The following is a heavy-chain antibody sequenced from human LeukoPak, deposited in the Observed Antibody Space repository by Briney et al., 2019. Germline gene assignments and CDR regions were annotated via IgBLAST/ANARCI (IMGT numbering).Heavy chain of an antibody. CDR2: IIPIFGTA. Sequence: SVKVSCKASGGTFISYAISWVGQAPGQGLEWMGGIIPIFGTANYAQKFQDRVTITADESTSTAYMELSSLRSEDTAVYYCARVTHYIVVVPAAIRYNWFDPWGQGTLVTVSS. CDR3: ARVTHYIVVVPAAIRYNWFDP. D-gene: IGHD2-2*02. V-gene: IGHV1-69*13. J-gene: IGHJ5*02. CDR1: GGTFISYA.